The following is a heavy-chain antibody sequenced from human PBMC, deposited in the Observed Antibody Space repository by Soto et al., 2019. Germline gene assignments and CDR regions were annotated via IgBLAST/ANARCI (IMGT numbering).Heavy chain of an antibody. D-gene: IGHD6-13*01. CDR2: ISAYNGNT. CDR3: AISAAPDHYVAFDI. V-gene: IGHV1-18*01. Sequence: ASVKVSCKASGYTFTSCGISWVRQAPGQGLEWMGWISAYNGNTNYAQKLQGRVTMTTDTSTSTAYMELRSLRSGDTAVYYCAISAAPDHYVAFDIWGQGTMVTVSS. J-gene: IGHJ3*02. CDR1: GYTFTSCG.